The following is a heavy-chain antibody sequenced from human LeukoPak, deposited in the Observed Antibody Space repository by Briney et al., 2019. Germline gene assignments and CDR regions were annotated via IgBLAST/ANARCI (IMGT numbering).Heavy chain of an antibody. J-gene: IGHJ4*02. Sequence: SQTLSLTCTVSGGSISSGAYYWSWIRQHPGKGLEWIGYIYYSGYTYHSTSLKSRVTISVDTSKNQFSLKLISMTAADTAVYYCATLKVPGGFDYWGQGTVVTVSS. CDR2: IYYSGYT. CDR3: ATLKVPGGFDY. D-gene: IGHD6-19*01. V-gene: IGHV4-31*03. CDR1: GGSISSGAYY.